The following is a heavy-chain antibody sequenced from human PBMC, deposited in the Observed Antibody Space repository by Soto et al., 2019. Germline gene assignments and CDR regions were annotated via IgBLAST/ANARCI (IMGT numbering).Heavy chain of an antibody. Sequence: QVQLQESGPGLVEPSQTLSLTCTVSGASISGEGYYWSWIRQYSGRGLEWIGYIHYSGSTYYNPSLKSRVTISVDTSKTQFFLKLNSMTAADTAVYYCARAWTAEAGWANWFDRWGQGTLVIVSS. CDR3: ARAWTAEAGWANWFDR. J-gene: IGHJ5*02. V-gene: IGHV4-31*03. CDR2: IHYSGST. D-gene: IGHD6-13*01. CDR1: GASISGEGYY.